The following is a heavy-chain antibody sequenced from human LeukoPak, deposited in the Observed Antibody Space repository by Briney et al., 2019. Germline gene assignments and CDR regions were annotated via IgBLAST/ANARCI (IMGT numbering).Heavy chain of an antibody. CDR3: ASENDYSNYAYYYYMHV. CDR1: GFTFSSYS. J-gene: IGHJ6*03. CDR2: ISSSSSYI. Sequence: AGGSLRLSCAASGFTFSSYSMNWVRQAPGKGLEWVSSISSSSSYIYYADSVKGRFTISRDNAKNSLYLQMNSLRAEDTAVYYCASENDYSNYAYYYYMHVWGKGTTVTVSS. D-gene: IGHD4-11*01. V-gene: IGHV3-21*01.